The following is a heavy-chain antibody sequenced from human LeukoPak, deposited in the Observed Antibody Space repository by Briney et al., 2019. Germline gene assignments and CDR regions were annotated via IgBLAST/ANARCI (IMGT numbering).Heavy chain of an antibody. CDR3: ASSGYYSLHS. CDR2: MYHSGRT. D-gene: IGHD3-22*01. J-gene: IGHJ5*02. CDR1: GGSISSSNW. V-gene: IGHV4-4*02. Sequence: PSGTLSLTCAVSGGSISSSNWWSWVRQPPGKGLEWIGEMYHSGRTNYNPSLKSRVTISLDKSNNQFSLKLSSVTAADTAVYYCASSGYYSLHSWGQGTLVTVSS.